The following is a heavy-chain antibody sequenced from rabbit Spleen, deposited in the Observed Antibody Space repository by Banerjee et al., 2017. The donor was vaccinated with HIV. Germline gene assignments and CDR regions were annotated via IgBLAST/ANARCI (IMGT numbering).Heavy chain of an antibody. D-gene: IGHD7-1*01. J-gene: IGHJ4*01. CDR2: IYIASGNT. CDR3: ARDEVYAGYAGFGYATLHYFNL. V-gene: IGHV1S40*01. CDR1: GFSFSNGYD. Sequence: QQLVEYGGDLVQPGASLTLTCTASGFSFSNGYDMCWVRQAPGKGLEWIGCIYIASGNTYYASWAKGRFTIYKTSSTTVTLQMTSLTAADTATYFCARDEVYAGYAGFGYATLHYFNLWGPGTLVTVS.